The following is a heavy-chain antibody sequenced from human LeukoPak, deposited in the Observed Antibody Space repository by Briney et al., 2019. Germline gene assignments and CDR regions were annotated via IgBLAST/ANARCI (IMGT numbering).Heavy chain of an antibody. CDR1: GFTVRSNY. D-gene: IGHD6-6*01. CDR2: IYSGGST. CDR3: ATSLQVVVDY. J-gene: IGHJ4*02. V-gene: IGHV3-66*01. Sequence: PGGSLRLSCAASGFTVRSNYMSWVRQAPGKGLEWVSVIYSGGSTYYADSVKGRFTISRDNSKNTLYLQMNSLRAEDTAVYYCATSLQVVVDYWGQGTLVTVSS.